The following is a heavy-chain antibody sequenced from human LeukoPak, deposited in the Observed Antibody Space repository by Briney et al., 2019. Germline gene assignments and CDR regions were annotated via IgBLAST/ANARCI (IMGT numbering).Heavy chain of an antibody. CDR1: GFTFSSYW. CDR2: INSDGSST. D-gene: IGHD2-2*01. CDR3: ARAVVVPAASPTDYYYYGMDV. J-gene: IGHJ6*02. V-gene: IGHV3-74*01. Sequence: GGSLRLSCAASGFTFSSYWMHWVRHAPGKGLVWVSRINSDGSSTSYADSVKGRFTISRDNAKNTLYLQMNSLRAEDTAVYYCARAVVVPAASPTDYYYYGMDVWGQGTTVTVSS.